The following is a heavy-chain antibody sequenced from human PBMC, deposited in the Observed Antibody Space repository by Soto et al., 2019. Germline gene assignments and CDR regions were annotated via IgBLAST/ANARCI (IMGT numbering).Heavy chain of an antibody. D-gene: IGHD2-15*01. CDR1: GFTFSSYA. V-gene: IGHV3-23*01. CDR2: ISGSGGST. CDR3: ATGQYCSGGSCYFNPSDY. J-gene: IGHJ4*02. Sequence: GGSLRLSCAASGFTFSSYAMSWVRQAPGKGLEWVSAISGSGGSTYYADSVKGRFTISRDNSKNTLYLQMNSLRAEDTAVYYCATGQYCSGGSCYFNPSDYWGQGTLVTVSS.